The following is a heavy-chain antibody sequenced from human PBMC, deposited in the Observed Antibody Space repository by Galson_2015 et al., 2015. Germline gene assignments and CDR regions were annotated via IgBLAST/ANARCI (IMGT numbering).Heavy chain of an antibody. D-gene: IGHD2-15*01. CDR1: GGSVSSGSYY. J-gene: IGHJ3*02. V-gene: IGHV4-61*01. Sequence: ETLSLTCTVSGGSVSSGSYYWSWIRQPPGKGLEWIGYIYYSGSTNYNPSLKSRVTISVDTSKNQFSLKLSSVTAADTAVYYCARDAGGYCSGGSCYSAAFDIWGQGTMVTVSS. CDR2: IYYSGST. CDR3: ARDAGGYCSGGSCYSAAFDI.